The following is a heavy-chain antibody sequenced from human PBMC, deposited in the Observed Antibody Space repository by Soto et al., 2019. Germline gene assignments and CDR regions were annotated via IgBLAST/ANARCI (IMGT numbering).Heavy chain of an antibody. J-gene: IGHJ4*02. CDR1: GFTFSSYA. D-gene: IGHD3-10*01. V-gene: IGHV3-30-3*01. CDR3: ARDPLVPGTRPYYFDY. CDR2: ISYDESNK. Sequence: GGSLRLSCAASGFTFSSYAMHWVRQAPGKGLEWVAVISYDESNKYYADSVKGRFTISRDNSKNTLYLQMNSLRAEDTAVYYCARDPLVPGTRPYYFDYWGQGTLVTVSS.